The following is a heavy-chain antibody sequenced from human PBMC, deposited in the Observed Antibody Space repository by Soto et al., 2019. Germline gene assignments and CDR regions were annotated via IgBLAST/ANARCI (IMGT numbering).Heavy chain of an antibody. J-gene: IGHJ4*02. Sequence: QVQVVQSGAEVKKPGSSVKVSCKASGGTFSDYAISWVRQAPGQGLEWMGGIIPLTETPVYAQTVQGRLTISADEVTSIAYMELSTLRSDDTAVYYCAIGTRSSWSCDFWGQGTLVTVSS. D-gene: IGHD6-13*01. CDR3: AIGTRSSWSCDF. CDR1: GGTFSDYA. V-gene: IGHV1-69*01. CDR2: IIPLTETP.